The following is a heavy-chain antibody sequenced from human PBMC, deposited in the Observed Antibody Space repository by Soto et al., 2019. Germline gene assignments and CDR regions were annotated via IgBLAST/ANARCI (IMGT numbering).Heavy chain of an antibody. J-gene: IGHJ6*02. D-gene: IGHD3-10*01. CDR2: IYYSGST. V-gene: IGHV4-30-4*02. CDR3: ARDRVTMVRGPYYYYGMDV. CDR1: GGSISSLDYY. Sequence: SEPLSLACTVSGGSISSLDYYWSWIREPPGKGLEWIGYIYYSGSTYYNPSLKSRVTISVDTSKNQFSLKLSSVTAADTAVYYCARDRVTMVRGPYYYYGMDVWGQGTTVT.